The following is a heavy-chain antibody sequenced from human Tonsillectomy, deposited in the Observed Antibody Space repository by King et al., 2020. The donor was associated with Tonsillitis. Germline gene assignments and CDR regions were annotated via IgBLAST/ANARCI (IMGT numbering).Heavy chain of an antibody. J-gene: IGHJ4*02. CDR3: ARGVRPYDVLMYY. Sequence: VQLQQWGAGLLKPSETLSLTCGMYGGSFSNYYWNWIRQPPGKGLEWIGEMKHRGTTNYNPSLKSRVTISVDMVKNQFSLKLNSVTAADTAVYYCARGVRPYDVLMYYWGQGTLVTVSS. CDR1: GGSFSNYY. CDR2: MKHRGTT. D-gene: IGHD3-9*01. V-gene: IGHV4-34*01.